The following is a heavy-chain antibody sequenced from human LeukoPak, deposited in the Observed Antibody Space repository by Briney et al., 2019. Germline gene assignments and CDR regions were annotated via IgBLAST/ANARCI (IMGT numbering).Heavy chain of an antibody. CDR2: ISYDGSNK. CDR1: GFTFSSYA. D-gene: IGHD4-11*01. Sequence: GGSLRLSCAASGFTFSSYATHWVRQAPGKGLEWVAVISYDGSNKYYADSVKGRFTISRDNSKNTLYLQMNSLRAEDTAVYYCARSKRFDIWGQGTMVTVSS. V-gene: IGHV3-30-3*01. CDR3: ARSKRFDI. J-gene: IGHJ3*02.